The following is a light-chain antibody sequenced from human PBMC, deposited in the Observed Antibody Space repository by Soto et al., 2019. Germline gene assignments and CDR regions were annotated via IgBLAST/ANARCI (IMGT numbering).Light chain of an antibody. CDR1: NNDVGSYNL. Sequence: SELPALSFLSRSPLQPVTVIFTGPNNDVGSYNLVSWYQQHPGKAPKLMIYEGSKRPSGVSNRFSGSKSGNTASLTISGLQAEDEADYYCFSYAYRSTSDYASGAGTK. J-gene: IGLJ1*01. CDR2: EGS. CDR3: FSYAYRSTSDYA. V-gene: IGLV2-23*01.